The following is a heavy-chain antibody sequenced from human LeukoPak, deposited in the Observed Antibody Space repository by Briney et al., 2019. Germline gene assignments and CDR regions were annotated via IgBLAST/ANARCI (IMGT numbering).Heavy chain of an antibody. J-gene: IGHJ3*01. CDR2: IISTLGLA. CDR3: ARDISRFYDSSGYSDVFDL. Sequence: SVKVSCKASGVTFSSYAVSWLRQAPGQGPEWMGRIISTLGLASYAHSFEGRVSITADTSTSTVFMELSSLGSEDTAIYYCARDISRFYDSSGYSDVFDLWGQGTAVTVSS. V-gene: IGHV1-69*04. D-gene: IGHD3-22*01. CDR1: GVTFSSYA.